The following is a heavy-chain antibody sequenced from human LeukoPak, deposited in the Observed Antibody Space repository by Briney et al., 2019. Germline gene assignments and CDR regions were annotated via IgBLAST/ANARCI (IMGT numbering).Heavy chain of an antibody. J-gene: IGHJ4*02. D-gene: IGHD5-24*01. CDR3: ARVAAATTNPRFDY. Sequence: SETLSLTCTVSGSSISSYYWSWIRQPPGKGLEWIGYIYYSGSTNYNPSLKGRVTISVDTSKNQFSLKLSSVTAADTAVYYCARVAAATTNPRFDYWGQGTLVTVSS. CDR1: GSSISSYY. CDR2: IYYSGST. V-gene: IGHV4-59*08.